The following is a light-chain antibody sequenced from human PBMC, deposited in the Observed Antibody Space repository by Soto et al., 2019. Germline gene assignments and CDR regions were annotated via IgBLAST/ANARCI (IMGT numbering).Light chain of an antibody. CDR1: QSISSW. CDR3: QQYNSYPYT. V-gene: IGKV1-5*03. CDR2: KAS. J-gene: IGKJ2*01. Sequence: DIQMTQSPSTLSASVGDIVTITCRASQSISSWLAWYQQKPGKAPKILIYKASSLESGVPSRFSGSGSGTEFTLTISSLQPDDFATYYCQQYNSYPYTFGQGTKLEIK.